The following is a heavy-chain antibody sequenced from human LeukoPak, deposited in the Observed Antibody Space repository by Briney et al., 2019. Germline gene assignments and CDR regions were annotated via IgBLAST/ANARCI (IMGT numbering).Heavy chain of an antibody. J-gene: IGHJ4*02. CDR2: ISYDGSNK. CDR3: AKGLLGYCRSPSCYAGDH. CDR1: GFTFSSYA. Sequence: GGSLRLSCAASGFTFSSYAMHWVRQAPGKGLEWVAVISYDGSNKYYADSVKGRFTISRDNSKNTLYLQMNSLGGEDTAVYYCAKGLLGYCRSPSCYAGDHWGQGTLVTVSS. V-gene: IGHV3-30*04. D-gene: IGHD2-2*01.